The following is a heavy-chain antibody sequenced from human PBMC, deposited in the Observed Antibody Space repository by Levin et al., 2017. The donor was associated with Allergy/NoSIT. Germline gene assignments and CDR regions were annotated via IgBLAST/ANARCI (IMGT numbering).Heavy chain of an antibody. CDR3: ARELVQGRMRYYYGMDV. D-gene: IGHD3-10*01. CDR1: GFTFSSYA. Sequence: LSLTCAASGFTFSSYAMHWVRQAPGKGLEWVAVISYDGSNKYYADSVKGRFTISRDNSKNTLYLQMNSLRAEDTAVYYCARELVQGRMRYYYGMDVWGQGTTVTVSS. V-gene: IGHV3-30-3*01. J-gene: IGHJ6*02. CDR2: ISYDGSNK.